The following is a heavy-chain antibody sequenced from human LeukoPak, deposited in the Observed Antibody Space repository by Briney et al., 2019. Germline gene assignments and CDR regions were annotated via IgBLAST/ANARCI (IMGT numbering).Heavy chain of an antibody. V-gene: IGHV4-4*02. D-gene: IGHD1-1*01. CDR1: GDSISSTTW. CDR3: ARNWNDGRFDY. CDR2: IYHSGTT. Sequence: PSETLSLTCTVSGDSISSTTWWSWVRQPPGKGLEWIGEIYHSGTTNYRPSLRSRVTILVDKSKKQLSLRLTSVTAADTAVYYCARNWNDGRFDYWGQGTLVTVSS. J-gene: IGHJ4*02.